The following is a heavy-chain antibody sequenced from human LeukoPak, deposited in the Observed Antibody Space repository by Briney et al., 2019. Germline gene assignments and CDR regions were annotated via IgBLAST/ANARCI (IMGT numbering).Heavy chain of an antibody. J-gene: IGHJ4*02. Sequence: SQTLSLTCAISGDSVSSNSAACNWIRQSPSRGLEWLGRTYYRSKWYNDYAVSVKSRITINPDTSKNQFSLQLNSVTPEDTAVYYCARDQPPLYGSGSYSFDYWGQGTLVTVSS. D-gene: IGHD3-10*01. CDR3: ARDQPPLYGSGSYSFDY. CDR2: TYYRSKWYN. CDR1: GDSVSSNSAA. V-gene: IGHV6-1*01.